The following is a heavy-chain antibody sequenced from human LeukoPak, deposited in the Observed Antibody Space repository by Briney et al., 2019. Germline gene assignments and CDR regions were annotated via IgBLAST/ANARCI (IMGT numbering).Heavy chain of an antibody. V-gene: IGHV3-23*01. CDR1: GFTFSSYA. J-gene: IGHJ3*02. CDR3: AAGYYDSSGYGTAFDI. CDR2: ISGSGGST. Sequence: TGGSLRLSCAASGFTFSSYAMSWVRQAPGKGLEWVSAISGSGGSTYYADSVKGQFTISRDNSKNTLYLQMNSLRAEDTAVYYCAAGYYDSSGYGTAFDIWGQGTMVTVSS. D-gene: IGHD3-22*01.